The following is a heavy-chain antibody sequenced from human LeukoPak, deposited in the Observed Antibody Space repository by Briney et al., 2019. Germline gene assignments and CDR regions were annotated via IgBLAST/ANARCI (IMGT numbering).Heavy chain of an antibody. J-gene: IGHJ6*02. CDR2: ITDSGSST. CDR1: GFTFSNYA. D-gene: IGHD6-25*01. Sequence: GGSLRLSCAASGFTFSNYAMSWVRQAPGKGLEWVSFITDSGSSTYYADSVKGRFTISRDSSKNTLSLQMNSLRVEDTGVYFCAKSSTSQRGYYGMDVWGQGTTVTVSS. V-gene: IGHV3-23*01. CDR3: AKSSTSQRGYYGMDV.